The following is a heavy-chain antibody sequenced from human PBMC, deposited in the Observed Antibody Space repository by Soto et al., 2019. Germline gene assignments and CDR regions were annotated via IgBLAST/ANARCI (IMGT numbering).Heavy chain of an antibody. CDR1: GFTFSSYA. D-gene: IGHD5-18*01. Sequence: EGSLRLSCAASGFTFSSYAMSWVRQAPGKGLEWVSAISGSGGSTYYADSVKGRFTISRDNSKNTLYLQMNSLSAEDTAVYYCAKSPRVQLCYYYYMVVWGKGTTVTISS. J-gene: IGHJ6*03. CDR3: AKSPRVQLCYYYYMVV. V-gene: IGHV3-23*01. CDR2: ISGSGGST.